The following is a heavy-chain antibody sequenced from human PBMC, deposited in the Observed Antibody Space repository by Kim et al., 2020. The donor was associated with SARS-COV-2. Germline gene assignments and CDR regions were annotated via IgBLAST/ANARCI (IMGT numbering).Heavy chain of an antibody. D-gene: IGHD3-22*01. CDR2: ISYDGSNK. CDR1: GFTFSSYA. V-gene: IGHV3-30*04. J-gene: IGHJ4*02. Sequence: GGSLRLSCAASGFTFSSYAMHWVRQAPGKGLEWVAVISYDGSNKYYADSVKGRFTISRDNSKNTLYLQMNSLRAEDTAVYYCARDSRFVIVPESDFDYWGQGTLVTVSS. CDR3: ARDSRFVIVPESDFDY.